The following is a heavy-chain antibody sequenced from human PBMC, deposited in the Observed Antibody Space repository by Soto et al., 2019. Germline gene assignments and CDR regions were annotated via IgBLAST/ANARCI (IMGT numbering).Heavy chain of an antibody. D-gene: IGHD6-19*01. V-gene: IGHV4-31*03. CDR3: ARDPPDFLSAFDY. CDR1: GGAVSSGGYY. Sequence: PSETLSLTCTVSGGAVSSGGYYWSWMRHLPGKALEWIGHIHYTGGTSYNPSLKSRISISVQNSENQFSLKMTSLTAADTAVYYCARDPPDFLSAFDYWGRGTLVTVSS. J-gene: IGHJ4*02. CDR2: IHYTGGT.